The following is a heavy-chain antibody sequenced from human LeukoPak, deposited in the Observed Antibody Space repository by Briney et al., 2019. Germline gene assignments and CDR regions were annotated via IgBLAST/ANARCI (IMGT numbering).Heavy chain of an antibody. CDR3: ARVPPTYDFWSGYQEYYFDY. Sequence: SVKVSCKASGYTFTSYAISWVRQAPGQGLEWMGGIIPIFGTANYAQKFQGRVTITADESTSTAYMGLSSLRSEDTAVYYCARVPPTYDFWSGYQEYYFDYWGQGTLVTVSS. CDR2: IIPIFGTA. CDR1: GYTFTSYA. V-gene: IGHV1-69*13. J-gene: IGHJ4*02. D-gene: IGHD3-3*01.